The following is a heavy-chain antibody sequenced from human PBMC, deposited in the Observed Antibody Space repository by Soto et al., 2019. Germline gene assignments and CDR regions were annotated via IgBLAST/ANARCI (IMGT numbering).Heavy chain of an antibody. CDR1: GGTFSSYA. CDR2: IIPIFGTA. CDR3: GRVSSSWYVI. Sequence: QVQLVQSGAEVKKPGSSVKVSCKASGGTFSSYAISWVRQAPGQGLEWMGGIIPIFGTANYAQKFQGRVTITADEYTGTAYMELSRVGSEDTAVYYCGRVSSSWYVIWGPGTLVTVSS. D-gene: IGHD6-13*01. V-gene: IGHV1-69*12. J-gene: IGHJ4*02.